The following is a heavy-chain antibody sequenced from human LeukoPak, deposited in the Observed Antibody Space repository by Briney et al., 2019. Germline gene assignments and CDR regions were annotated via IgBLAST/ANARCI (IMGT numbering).Heavy chain of an antibody. D-gene: IGHD2-2*01. Sequence: GGSLRLSCAASGFTFSSYAMSWVRQAPGKGLEWVSAISGSGGSTYYADSVKGRFTISRDNSKNTLYLQMNSLRAEDAAVYYCAKDEDIVVVPAATKYWGQGTLVTVSS. CDR3: AKDEDIVVVPAATKY. CDR2: ISGSGGST. J-gene: IGHJ4*02. V-gene: IGHV3-23*01. CDR1: GFTFSSYA.